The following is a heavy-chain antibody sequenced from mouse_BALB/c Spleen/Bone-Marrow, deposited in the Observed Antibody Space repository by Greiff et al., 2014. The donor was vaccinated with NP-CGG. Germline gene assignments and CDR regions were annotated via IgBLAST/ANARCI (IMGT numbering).Heavy chain of an antibody. CDR2: INPDSSTV. CDR3: ARQGYYGKGDY. J-gene: IGHJ2*01. D-gene: IGHD2-1*01. Sequence: EVQRVESGGGLVQPGGSLKLSCAASGFDFSRYWMSWVRQAPGKGLEWIGEINPDSSTVNYTPSLKDKFIISRDNAKNTLYLQMSEVRSEDTALYYCARQGYYGKGDYWGQGTTLTVSS. V-gene: IGHV4-1*02. CDR1: GFDFSRYW.